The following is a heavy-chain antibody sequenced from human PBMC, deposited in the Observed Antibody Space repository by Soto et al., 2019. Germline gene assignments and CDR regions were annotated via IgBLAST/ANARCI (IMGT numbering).Heavy chain of an antibody. V-gene: IGHV3-9*01. CDR2: ISWNSGRI. J-gene: IGHJ6*02. CDR1: GFTFDDYA. D-gene: IGHD2-8*01. CDR3: AKGGPPPLTQYCTNGVCYTAYYYYGMDV. Sequence: GESLRLSCAASGFTFDDYAMHWVQQAPGKGLEWVSGISWNSGRIGYADSVKGRFTISRDNPKHSLYLQINSLRAEDTALYYCAKGGPPPLTQYCTNGVCYTAYYYYGMDVWGQGTTVTVSS.